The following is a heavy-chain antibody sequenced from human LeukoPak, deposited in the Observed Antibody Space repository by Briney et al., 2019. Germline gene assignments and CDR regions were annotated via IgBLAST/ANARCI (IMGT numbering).Heavy chain of an antibody. V-gene: IGHV3-48*02. D-gene: IGHD3-9*01. CDR1: GFSFTDSP. CDR2: IRTTAEGAKYA. Sequence: GGSLRLSCATSGFSFTDSPMNWVRQAPGKGLEWPSNIRTTAEGAKYAYYADSVKGRVTISRDDGKNTLYLHMNSLRDDDTAVYYCATDQRYAFDYWGQGILVTVSS. CDR3: ATDQRYAFDY. J-gene: IGHJ4*02.